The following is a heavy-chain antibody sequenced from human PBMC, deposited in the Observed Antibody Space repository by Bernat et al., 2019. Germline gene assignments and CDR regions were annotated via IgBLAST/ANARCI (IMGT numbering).Heavy chain of an antibody. CDR3: ATLVVPAAMIAAAGNRDDY. Sequence: QVQLVQSGAEVKKPGASVKVSCKASGYTFTSYAMHWVRQGPGQRLEWMGWINAGNGNTKYSQKFQGRVTITRDTSASTAYMELSSLRSEDTAVYYCATLVVPAAMIAAAGNRDDYWGQGTLVTVSS. V-gene: IGHV1-3*01. CDR2: INAGNGNT. D-gene: IGHD2-2*01. CDR1: GYTFTSYA. J-gene: IGHJ4*02.